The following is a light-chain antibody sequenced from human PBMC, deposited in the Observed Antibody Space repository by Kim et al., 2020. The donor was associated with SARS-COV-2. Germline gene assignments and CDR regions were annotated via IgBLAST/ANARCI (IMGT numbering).Light chain of an antibody. CDR1: QNIRSY. CDR3: QQTFSIPYT. CDR2: TAS. J-gene: IGKJ2*01. V-gene: IGKV1-39*01. Sequence: SASVGDIVTITCRASQNIRSYLNWYHQKPGKAPKALMYTASTLHSGVPSRFSGSGSGTDFTLTISSLQPEDCGTYYCQQTFSIPYTFGQGTKLEIK.